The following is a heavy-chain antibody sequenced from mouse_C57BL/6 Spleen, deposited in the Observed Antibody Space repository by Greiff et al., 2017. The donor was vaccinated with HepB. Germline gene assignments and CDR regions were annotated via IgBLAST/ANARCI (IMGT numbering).Heavy chain of an antibody. J-gene: IGHJ1*03. V-gene: IGHV6-6*01. D-gene: IGHD2-5*01. CDR2: IRNKANNHAT. CDR1: GFTFSDAW. Sequence: EVKLVESGGGLVQPGGSMKLSCAASGFTFSDAWMDWVRQSPEKGLEWVAEIRNKANNHATYYAESVKGRFTISRDDSKSSVYLQMNSLRAEDTGIYYCTRLYSNYVGYFDVWGTGTTVTVSS. CDR3: TRLYSNYVGYFDV.